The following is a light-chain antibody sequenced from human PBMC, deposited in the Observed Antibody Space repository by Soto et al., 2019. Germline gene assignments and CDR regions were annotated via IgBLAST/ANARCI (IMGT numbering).Light chain of an antibody. J-gene: IGLJ2*01. V-gene: IGLV1-40*01. CDR1: RSNLGAGYD. CDR2: AND. Sequence: QTVVTQPPSVSGAPGQRVTISCTGSRSNLGAGYDVHWYQHLPGTAPKLFIYANDNRPSGVPDRFSGSKSDTSASLAITGLQAEDEADYYCQSWDSSLSAVVFGGGTKVTVL. CDR3: QSWDSSLSAVV.